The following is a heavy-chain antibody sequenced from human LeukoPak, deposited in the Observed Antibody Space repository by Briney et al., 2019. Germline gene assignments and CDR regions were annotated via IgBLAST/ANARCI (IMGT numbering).Heavy chain of an antibody. CDR3: ARDRDYAFDY. J-gene: IGHJ4*02. CDR1: GFTFSNYA. D-gene: IGHD4-17*01. V-gene: IGHV3-23*01. Sequence: PGGSLRLSCAASGFTFSNYAMSWVRQAPGKGLEWVSAISGSGGSTSDADSVKGRFTISRDNSKNSLYLQMDSLRDEDTAVYYCARDRDYAFDYWGQGTLVTVSS. CDR2: ISGSGGST.